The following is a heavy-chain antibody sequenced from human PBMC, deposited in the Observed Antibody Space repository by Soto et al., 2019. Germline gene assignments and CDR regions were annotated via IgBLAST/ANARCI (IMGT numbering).Heavy chain of an antibody. CDR2: IYYSGST. D-gene: IGHD2-2*01. V-gene: IGHV4-31*03. J-gene: IGHJ4*02. CDR1: GGSISSGGYY. CDR3: ARDYRYCSSTSCFVFDY. Sequence: SSETLSLTCTVSGGSISSGGYYWSWIRQHPGKGLEWIGYIYYSGSTYYNPSLKSRVTISVDTSKNQFSLKLSSVTAADTAVYYCARDYRYCSSTSCFVFDYWGQGTLVTVSS.